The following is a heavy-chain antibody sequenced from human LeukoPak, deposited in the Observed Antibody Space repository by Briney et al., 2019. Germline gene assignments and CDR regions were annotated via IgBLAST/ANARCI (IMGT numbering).Heavy chain of an antibody. CDR3: ARVESSSWFGYYFDY. CDR1: GGSISSYY. CDR2: IYYSGST. D-gene: IGHD6-13*01. V-gene: IGHV4-59*01. Sequence: SETLSLTCTVSGGSISSYYWSWIRQPPGKGLEWIGYIYYSGSTNYNPSLKSRATMSVDTSKNQFSLKLSSVTAADTAVYYCARVESSSWFGYYFDYWGQGTLVTVSS. J-gene: IGHJ4*02.